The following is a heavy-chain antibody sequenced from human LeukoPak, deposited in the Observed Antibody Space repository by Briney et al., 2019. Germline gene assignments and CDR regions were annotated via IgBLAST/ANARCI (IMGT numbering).Heavy chain of an antibody. V-gene: IGHV3-33*06. CDR1: GFTFSSYG. CDR2: IWYDGSNK. D-gene: IGHD3-3*01. CDR3: AKDQRFLEWLLWY. Sequence: GGSLRLSCAASGFTFSSYGIHWVRQAPGKGLEWVAVIWYDGSNKHYGDSVKGRFTISRDNSKNTLYLQMNSLRAEDTAVYYCAKDQRFLEWLLWYWGQGTLVTVSS. J-gene: IGHJ4*02.